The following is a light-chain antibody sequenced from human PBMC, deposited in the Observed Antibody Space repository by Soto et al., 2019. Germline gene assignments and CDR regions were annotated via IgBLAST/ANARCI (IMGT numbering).Light chain of an antibody. CDR1: SSNIGKNF. V-gene: IGLV1-47*01. CDR2: RND. J-gene: IGLJ2*01. Sequence: QSVLTQPPSASGTPGQRVTISCSGSSSNIGKNFVSWYQHLPGAAPKLLIYRNDQRPSGVPDRFSGSKSGTSASLAISGLRSYDERNYYCAAWDASLNGPIFGGGTKVTVL. CDR3: AAWDASLNGPI.